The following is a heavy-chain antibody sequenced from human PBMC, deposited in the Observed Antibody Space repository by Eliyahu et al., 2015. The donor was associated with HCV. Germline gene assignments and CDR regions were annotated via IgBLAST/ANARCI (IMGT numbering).Heavy chain of an antibody. CDR3: ASGGSVAEPQGIDY. D-gene: IGHD1-14*01. Sequence: QVQLVQSGAEVKKPGASVKVSCKASGYTFXSYXMHWVRQAPGQGLEWMGIINPSGGSTSYXQKFQGRVTMTRDTSTSTVYMELSSLRSEDTAVYYCASGGSVAEPQGIDYWGQGTLVTVSS. J-gene: IGHJ4*02. CDR1: GYTFXSYX. CDR2: INPSGGST. V-gene: IGHV1-46*03.